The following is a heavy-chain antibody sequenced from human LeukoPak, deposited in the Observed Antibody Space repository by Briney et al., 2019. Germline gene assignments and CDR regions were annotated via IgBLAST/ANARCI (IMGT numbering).Heavy chain of an antibody. CDR1: GFTFNRFG. CDR3: ATSAHIEVGTAPPPDY. D-gene: IGHD2-21*02. CDR2: IWYDGSNK. V-gene: IGHV3-33*01. J-gene: IGHJ4*02. Sequence: GRSLRLSCATSGFTFNRFGMHWVRQALGKGLEWVAVIWYDGSNKDYADSVKGRFTISRDNSKNTLYLQMSGLRAEDTAVYYCATSAHIEVGTAPPPDYWGQGTLVTVTS.